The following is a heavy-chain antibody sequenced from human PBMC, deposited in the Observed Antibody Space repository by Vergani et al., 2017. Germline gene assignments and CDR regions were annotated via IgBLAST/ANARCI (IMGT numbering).Heavy chain of an antibody. CDR1: GGSFSGYY. V-gene: IGHV4-34*01. D-gene: IGHD3-10*01. CDR2: INHSGST. CDR3: ARVRDHSMVRGVVDY. J-gene: IGHJ4*02. Sequence: VQLQQWGAGLLKPSETLSLTCAVYGGSFSGYYWSWIRQPPGKGLEWIGEINHSGSTNYNPSLKSRVTISVDTSKNQFSLKLTSVTAADTAVYCCARVRDHSMVRGVVDYWGQGTLVTVSS.